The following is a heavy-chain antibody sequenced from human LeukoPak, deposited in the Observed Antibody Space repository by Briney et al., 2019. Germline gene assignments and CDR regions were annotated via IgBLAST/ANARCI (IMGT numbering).Heavy chain of an antibody. V-gene: IGHV3-23*01. CDR3: AKGSGINHYHWIDP. D-gene: IGHD1-14*01. J-gene: IGHJ5*02. Sequence: TAGSLRLSCAASEFTFSNYAMNWVRQAPGKGLEWVSGISGGGGSTYYADSVKGRFTISRDNSKNTLYLQMDSLRAEDTALYYCAKGSGINHYHWIDPWGQGTLVTVSS. CDR2: ISGGGGST. CDR1: EFTFSNYA.